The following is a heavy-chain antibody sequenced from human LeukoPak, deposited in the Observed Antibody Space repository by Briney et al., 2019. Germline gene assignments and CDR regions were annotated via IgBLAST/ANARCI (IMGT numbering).Heavy chain of an antibody. D-gene: IGHD1-26*01. CDR3: ARDRVGATYFDY. J-gene: IGHJ4*02. Sequence: ASVKVSCKASGYTFTGYYMHWVRQAPGQGLEWMGWINPNSGGTNYAQKFQGRVTMTRDTSISTAYMELSRLRSDDTAVDYCARDRVGATYFDYWGQGTLVIVSS. CDR1: GYTFTGYY. V-gene: IGHV1-2*02. CDR2: INPNSGGT.